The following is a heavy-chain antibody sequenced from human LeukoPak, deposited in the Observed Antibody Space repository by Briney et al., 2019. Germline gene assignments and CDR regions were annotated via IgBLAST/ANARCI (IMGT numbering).Heavy chain of an antibody. J-gene: IGHJ6*03. V-gene: IGHV5-51*01. CDR3: GAGDLGGYYMDV. CDR2: IYPGDSDT. CDR1: GYSFTSYC. Sequence: GEAPKILCKGVGYSFTSYCNGWVRQMPGKGLEWMGIIYPGDSDTRYSPSFQGQVAISADKSISTAYLQWSSLKAADTAMYYCGAGDLGGYYMDVWGKGTTVTVSS. D-gene: IGHD2-15*01.